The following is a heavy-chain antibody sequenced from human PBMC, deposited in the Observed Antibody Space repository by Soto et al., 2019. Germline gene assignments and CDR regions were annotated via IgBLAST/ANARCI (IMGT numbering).Heavy chain of an antibody. V-gene: IGHV3-7*01. CDR1: GFTFSTYL. CDR3: ARYSSAWGL. D-gene: IGHD6-19*01. Sequence: GGSLRLSCAASGFTFSTYLMSWVRQAPGKGLEWVANIKYDGSETYYVDSVKGRFTISRDNAKNSLYLQMNSLRGEDTAVYYCARYSSAWGLWGQGTLVTV. J-gene: IGHJ4*02. CDR2: IKYDGSET.